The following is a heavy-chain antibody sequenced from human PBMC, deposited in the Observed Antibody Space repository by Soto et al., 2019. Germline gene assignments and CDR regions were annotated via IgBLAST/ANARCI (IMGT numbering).Heavy chain of an antibody. Sequence: GASVKVSCKPSGYTFTSYGITWVRQAPGQGLECMGWISAYNGNTNYAQKFQGRVTMTTDTSTSTAYMELRSLGSDDTAVYYCASGWFGEFVYQFDYWGQGTLVTXSS. J-gene: IGHJ4*02. D-gene: IGHD3-10*01. CDR2: ISAYNGNT. CDR3: ASGWFGEFVYQFDY. CDR1: GYTFTSYG. V-gene: IGHV1-18*01.